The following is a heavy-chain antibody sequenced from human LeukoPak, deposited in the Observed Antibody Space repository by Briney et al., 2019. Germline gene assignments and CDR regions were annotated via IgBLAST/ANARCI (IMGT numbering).Heavy chain of an antibody. CDR1: GGSISSRNW. J-gene: IGHJ5*02. CDR2: IYHSGST. V-gene: IGHV4-4*02. Sequence: PSETLSLTCAVSGGSISSRNWWSWVRQPPGKGLEWIGEIYHSGSTNYNPSLRSRVTISVDKSKNQFSLKLSYVTAADTAVYYCARDGIVGATIARPRRGFAPWGQGPLVTVSS. D-gene: IGHD1-26*01. CDR3: ARDGIVGATIARPRRGFAP.